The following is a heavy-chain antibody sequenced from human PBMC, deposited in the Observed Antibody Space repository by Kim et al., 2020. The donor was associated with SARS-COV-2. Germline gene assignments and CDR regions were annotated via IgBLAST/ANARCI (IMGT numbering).Heavy chain of an antibody. CDR2: ISSSGSTI. V-gene: IGHV3-11*01. D-gene: IGHD3-22*01. Sequence: GGSLRLSCAASGFTFSDYYMSWIRQAPGKGLEWLSYISSSGSTIYYADSVKGRFTISRDNAKNSLYLQMNSLRAEDTAVYFCARESRQYYDISGYFAFRDAFDIWGQGTMVTVSS. CDR1: GFTFSDYY. J-gene: IGHJ3*02. CDR3: ARESRQYYDISGYFAFRDAFDI.